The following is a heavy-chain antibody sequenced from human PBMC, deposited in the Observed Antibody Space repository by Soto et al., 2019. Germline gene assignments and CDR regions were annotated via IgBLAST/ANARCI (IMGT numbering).Heavy chain of an antibody. D-gene: IGHD2-2*01. V-gene: IGHV3-48*02. J-gene: IGHJ6*02. CDR3: ARDPQYRTITSCHGEYGMDV. CDR1: GFTFSSYA. CDR2: ISTSGKTI. Sequence: EVQLVESGGGLVQPGGSLRLSCVASGFTFSSYAMNWVRQAPGQGLEWVSYISTSGKTIYYADSVKGRFTISRDNAKNSLYLQMTSLRDADTAVYYCARDPQYRTITSCHGEYGMDVWGQGTTVTVSS.